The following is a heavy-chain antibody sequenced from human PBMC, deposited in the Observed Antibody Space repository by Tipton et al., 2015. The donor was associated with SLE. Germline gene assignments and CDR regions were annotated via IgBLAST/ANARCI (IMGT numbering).Heavy chain of an antibody. Sequence: SLRLSCAASGFTFSNYAMSWVRQAPGKGLEWVSAFTGSGDRTNYIDSVKGRFTISRDNSKNSLYLQMNGLRAEDTAGYYCARSPVDYWDGYSAWGQGTLVAVSS. CDR3: ARSPVDYWDGYSA. CDR1: GFTFSNYA. CDR2: FTGSGDRT. J-gene: IGHJ4*02. D-gene: IGHD3-3*01. V-gene: IGHV3-23*01.